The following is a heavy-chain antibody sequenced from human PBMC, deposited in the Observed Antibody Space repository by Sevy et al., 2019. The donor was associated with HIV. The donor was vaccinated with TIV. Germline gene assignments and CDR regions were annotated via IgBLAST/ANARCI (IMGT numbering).Heavy chain of an antibody. CDR1: GFTFSNYA. CDR3: AKIDSSSWSFDY. CDR2: ITSAANI. J-gene: IGHJ4*02. Sequence: GSLRLSCAASGFTFSNYAMSWVRQAPGKGLEWVSTITSAANIYYADSAKGRFTISRDNAKNTLYMQVNSLRAEDTAVYFCAKIDSSSWSFDYWGQGTLVTVSS. V-gene: IGHV3-23*01. D-gene: IGHD6-13*01.